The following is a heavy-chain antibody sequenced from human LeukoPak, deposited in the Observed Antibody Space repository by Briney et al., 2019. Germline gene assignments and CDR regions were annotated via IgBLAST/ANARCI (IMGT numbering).Heavy chain of an antibody. Sequence: SVKVSCKASGGTFSSYAISWVRQAPGQGLEWMGRIIPILGIANYAQKFQGRVTITADKSTSTAYMELSSLRSEDTAVYYCARGGVCTNGVCYTVDYWGQGTLVTVSS. CDR1: GGTFSSYA. CDR3: ARGGVCTNGVCYTVDY. V-gene: IGHV1-69*04. CDR2: IIPILGIA. D-gene: IGHD2-8*01. J-gene: IGHJ4*02.